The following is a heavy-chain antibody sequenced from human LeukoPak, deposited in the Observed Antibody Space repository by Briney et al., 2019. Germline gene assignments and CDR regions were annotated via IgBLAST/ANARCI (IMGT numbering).Heavy chain of an antibody. CDR1: GGTFSSYA. J-gene: IGHJ4*02. V-gene: IGHV1-69*05. CDR2: IIPIFGTA. CDR3: ARGRRDGYNYRLDY. D-gene: IGHD5-24*01. Sequence: SVKVSCKASGGTFSSYAISWVRQAPGQGLGWMGGIIPIFGTANYAQKFQGRVTITTDESTSTAYMELSSLRSEDTAVYYCARGRRDGYNYRLDYWGQGTLVTVSS.